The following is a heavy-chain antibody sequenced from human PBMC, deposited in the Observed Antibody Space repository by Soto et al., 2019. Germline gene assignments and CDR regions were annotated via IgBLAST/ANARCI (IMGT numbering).Heavy chain of an antibody. CDR2: IHYSGSS. Sequence: SSETLSLTCDVSGGSISIGTDYWGWIRQPPGKGLEWIGNIHYSGSSNSNASLKSRVTLSVDRSKNQFSLKLNSVTAADTAVYYCARGYNYGLDVWGQGTTVTVSS. V-gene: IGHV4-39*07. CDR3: ARGYNYGLDV. J-gene: IGHJ6*02. CDR1: GGSISIGTDY.